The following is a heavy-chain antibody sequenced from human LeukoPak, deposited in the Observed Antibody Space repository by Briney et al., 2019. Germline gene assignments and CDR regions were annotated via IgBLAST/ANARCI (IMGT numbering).Heavy chain of an antibody. CDR2: IYTSGST. D-gene: IGHD3-22*01. J-gene: IGHJ4*02. CDR1: GGSFSGYY. CDR3: ARTRDYDSSGYDFDY. V-gene: IGHV4-59*10. Sequence: SETLSLTCAVYGGSFSGYYWSWIRQPPGKGLEWIGRIYTSGSTNYNPSLKSRVTMSVDTSKNQFSLKLSSVTAADTAVYYCARTRDYDSSGYDFDYWGQGTLVTVSS.